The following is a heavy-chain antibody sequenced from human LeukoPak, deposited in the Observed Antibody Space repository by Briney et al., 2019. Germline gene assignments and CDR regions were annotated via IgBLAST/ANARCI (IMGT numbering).Heavy chain of an antibody. Sequence: ASVKVSCKASGYTFTGYYMHWVRQAPGQGLEWMGWINPNSGGTNYAQKFQGRVTMTRDTSISTAYMELSRLRSDGTAVYYCAREMECSGGSCYPSNDYWGQGTLVTVSS. V-gene: IGHV1-2*02. CDR3: AREMECSGGSCYPSNDY. J-gene: IGHJ4*02. CDR2: INPNSGGT. D-gene: IGHD2-15*01. CDR1: GYTFTGYY.